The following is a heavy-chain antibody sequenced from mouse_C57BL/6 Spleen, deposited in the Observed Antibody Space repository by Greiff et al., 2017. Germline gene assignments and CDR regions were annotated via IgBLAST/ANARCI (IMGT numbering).Heavy chain of an antibody. CDR2: ISDGGSYT. CDR1: GFTFSSYA. V-gene: IGHV5-4*01. CDR3: AAGIYYDGAWFAY. J-gene: IGHJ3*01. Sequence: EVHLVESGGGLVKPGGSLKLSCAASGFTFSSYAMSWVRQTPEKRLAWVATISDGGSYTYYPDTVKGRFTISRDNAKNNLYLQMSHLKSEDTAMYYCAAGIYYDGAWFAYWGQGTLVTVSA. D-gene: IGHD2-4*01.